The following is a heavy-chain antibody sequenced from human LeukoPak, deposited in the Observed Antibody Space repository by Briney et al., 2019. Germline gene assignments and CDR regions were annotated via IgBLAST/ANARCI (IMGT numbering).Heavy chain of an antibody. V-gene: IGHV1-2*06. D-gene: IGHD6-13*01. Sequence: ASVKVSCKASGYTFTGYHIHWVRQAPGQGLEWMGRINPYSGDTNFAQKFQGRVTMTRGTSITTAYMDPSSLTPDDTAVYFCARDQGSLTRSWYTGYWGQGTQVTVSS. CDR3: ARDQGSLTRSWYTGY. J-gene: IGHJ4*02. CDR1: GYTFTGYH. CDR2: INPYSGDT.